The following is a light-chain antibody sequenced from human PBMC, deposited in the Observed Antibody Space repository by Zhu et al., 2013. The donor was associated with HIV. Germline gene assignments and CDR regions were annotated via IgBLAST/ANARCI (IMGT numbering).Light chain of an antibody. V-gene: IGLV1-40*01. CDR1: ASNIGAGYD. J-gene: IGLJ1*01. CDR2: TSF. Sequence: QSVLTQPPSVSGAPGQRVTISCTGTASNIGAGYDVHWYQQYPGTAPKLLIYTSFNRPSGVPDRFSGSKSDTSASLAITGLQAEDEADYYCQSYDSSLSGYVFGTGTKVTVL. CDR3: QSYDSSLSGYV.